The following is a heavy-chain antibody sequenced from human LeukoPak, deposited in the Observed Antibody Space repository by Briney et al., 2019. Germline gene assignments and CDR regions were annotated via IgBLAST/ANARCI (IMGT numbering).Heavy chain of an antibody. CDR1: NGSISIYY. V-gene: IGHV4-4*07. Sequence: SETPSLTCTVSNGSISIYYWSWVRQPAGKGLEWIGRISASGSTNYNPSLKSRVTMSVDTSKNQFSLKLSSVTAADTAVYYCAREITVTRPFDYWGQGTLVTVSS. J-gene: IGHJ4*02. D-gene: IGHD4-17*01. CDR3: AREITVTRPFDY. CDR2: ISASGST.